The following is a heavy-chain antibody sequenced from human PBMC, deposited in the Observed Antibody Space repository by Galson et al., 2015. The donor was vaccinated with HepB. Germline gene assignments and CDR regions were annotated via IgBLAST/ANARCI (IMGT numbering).Heavy chain of an antibody. V-gene: IGHV1-69*06. CDR3: ARRKLRYFDWLLQEVDY. J-gene: IGHJ4*02. D-gene: IGHD3-9*01. Sequence: QSGAEVKKPGESLRISCKASGGTFSSYAISWVRQAPGQGLEWMGGIIPIFGTANYAQKFQGRVTITADKSTSTAYMELSSLRSEDTAVYYCARRKLRYFDWLLQEVDYWGQGTLVTASS. CDR2: IIPIFGTA. CDR1: GGTFSSYA.